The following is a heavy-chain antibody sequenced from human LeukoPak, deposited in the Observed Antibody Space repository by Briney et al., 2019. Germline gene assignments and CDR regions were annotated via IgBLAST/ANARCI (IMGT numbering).Heavy chain of an antibody. CDR1: GYTFINYG. D-gene: IGHD1-14*01. Sequence: GASVKVSCKASGYTFINYGISWVRQAPGQGLEWVGWISGYNGNTYYAQKLQGRVTLTTDTSTSTAYMELRSLTSDDTAMYYCARDPNRSRTETPVDYWGQGTLVIVSS. CDR3: ARDPNRSRTETPVDY. V-gene: IGHV1-18*04. J-gene: IGHJ4*02. CDR2: ISGYNGNT.